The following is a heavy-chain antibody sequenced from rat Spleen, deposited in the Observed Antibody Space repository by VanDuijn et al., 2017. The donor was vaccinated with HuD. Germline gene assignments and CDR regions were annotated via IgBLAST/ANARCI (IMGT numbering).Heavy chain of an antibody. CDR1: GFTFTNYY. CDR3: TRDQFPHYYDGSYYPDGRYFDY. D-gene: IGHD1-12*02. V-gene: IGHV5-25*01. Sequence: EVQLVESGGGLVQPGRSMKLSCAASGFTFTNYYMAWVRQAPTKGLEWVASINTGGGNTYYRDSVKGRFTISRDNAQNTLYLQMNSLRSEDTATDYCTRDQFPHYYDGSYYPDGRYFDYWGQGVMVTVSS. CDR2: INTGGGNT. J-gene: IGHJ2*01.